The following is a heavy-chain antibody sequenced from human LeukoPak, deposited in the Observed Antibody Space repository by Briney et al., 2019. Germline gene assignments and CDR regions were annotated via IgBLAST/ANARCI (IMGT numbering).Heavy chain of an antibody. CDR1: GGTFSRNA. J-gene: IGHJ6*02. D-gene: IGHD6-19*01. Sequence: ASVKVSCKASGGTFSRNAISWVRQAPGQGLEWMGGIIPIFGTANYAQKFQGRVTITADESTSTAYMELSSLRSEDTAVYYCARDQDSSGHDYGMDVWGQGTTVTVSS. V-gene: IGHV1-69*13. CDR3: ARDQDSSGHDYGMDV. CDR2: IIPIFGTA.